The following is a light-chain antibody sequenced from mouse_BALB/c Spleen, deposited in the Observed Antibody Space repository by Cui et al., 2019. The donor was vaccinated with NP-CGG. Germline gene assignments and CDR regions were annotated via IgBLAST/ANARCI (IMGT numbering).Light chain of an antibody. Sequence: QAVVTQESAITTSTGETVTLTCRSSTGAVTTSNYANWVQEKPDHLFTGLIGGTNNRAPGVPARFSGSLSGDKAALTITGAQTEDEAIYFCALWYSNHWVFGGGTKLTVL. CDR2: GTN. V-gene: IGLV1*01. CDR1: TGAVTTSNY. J-gene: IGLJ1*01. CDR3: ALWYSNHWV.